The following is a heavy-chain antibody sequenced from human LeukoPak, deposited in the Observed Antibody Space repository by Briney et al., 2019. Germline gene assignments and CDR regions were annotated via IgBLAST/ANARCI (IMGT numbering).Heavy chain of an antibody. CDR3: AKSNGGRVVAGNLFDY. CDR2: ISGSGGST. CDR1: GFTFSSYA. D-gene: IGHD6-19*01. V-gene: IGHV3-23*01. J-gene: IGHJ4*02. Sequence: GGSLRLSCAASGFTFSSYAMSWVRQAPGKGLEWVSAISGSGGSTYYADSVKGRFTISRDNSKNTLYLQMNSLRAEDTAVYYCAKSNGGRVVAGNLFDYCGQGTLVTVSS.